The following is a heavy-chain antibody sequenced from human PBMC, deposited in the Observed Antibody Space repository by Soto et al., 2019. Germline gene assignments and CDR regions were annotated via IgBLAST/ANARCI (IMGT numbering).Heavy chain of an antibody. J-gene: IGHJ4*01. D-gene: IGHD3-10*01. CDR1: AVSISNDGYF. V-gene: IGHV4-31*03. CDR2: ISNTGSS. CDR3: ASRVPRRSSLGVFDY. Sequence: QVQLQESGPGLVEPSQTLSLTCTVSAVSISNDGYFWTWIRQRPGKGPEWIGYISNTGSSFSNPARRSRLAFSIDTSKNQFSLKLTSMTAADTAIYYCASRVPRRSSLGVFDYWGHGTLVTVSS.